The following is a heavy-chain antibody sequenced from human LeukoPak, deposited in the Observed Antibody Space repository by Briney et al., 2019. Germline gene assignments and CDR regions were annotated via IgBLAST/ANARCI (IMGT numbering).Heavy chain of an antibody. Sequence: ASVKVSCKASGYTFTGYYMHWVRQAPGQGLEWMGWINPNSGGTNYAQKFQGRVTMTRDTSISTAYMELSRLRSDDTAVYYCARLGHCSGGSCSNDAFDIWGQGTMVTVSS. J-gene: IGHJ3*02. CDR3: ARLGHCSGGSCSNDAFDI. V-gene: IGHV1-2*02. CDR1: GYTFTGYY. D-gene: IGHD2-15*01. CDR2: INPNSGGT.